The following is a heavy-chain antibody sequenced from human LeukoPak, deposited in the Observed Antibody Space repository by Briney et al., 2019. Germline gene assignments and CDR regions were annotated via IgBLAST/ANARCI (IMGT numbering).Heavy chain of an antibody. Sequence: PGGSLRLSCAASGFSLSSQWMSWVRQAPGKGPEWVANIKEDGGQKSYVDSVKGRFTISRDNAKNSLYLQMNSLRAEDTAVYYCERAFSWGQGTLVTVSS. J-gene: IGHJ5*02. D-gene: IGHD3-16*01. V-gene: IGHV3-7*01. CDR2: IKEDGGQK. CDR3: ERAFS. CDR1: GFSLSSQW.